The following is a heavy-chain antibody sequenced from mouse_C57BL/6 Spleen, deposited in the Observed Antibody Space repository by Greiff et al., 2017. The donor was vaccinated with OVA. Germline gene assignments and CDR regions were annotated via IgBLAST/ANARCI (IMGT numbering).Heavy chain of an antibody. V-gene: IGHV5-4*01. J-gene: IGHJ3*01. Sequence: EVHLVESGGGLVKPGGSLKLSCAASGFTFSSYAMSWVRQTPEKRLEWVATISDGGSYTYYPDNVKGRFTISRDNAKNNLYLQMSHLKSEDTAMYYCARDDYDDGFAYWGQGTLVTVSA. CDR2: ISDGGSYT. D-gene: IGHD2-4*01. CDR3: ARDDYDDGFAY. CDR1: GFTFSSYA.